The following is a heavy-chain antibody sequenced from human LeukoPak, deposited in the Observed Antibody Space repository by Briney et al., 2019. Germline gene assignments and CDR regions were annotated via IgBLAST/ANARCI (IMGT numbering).Heavy chain of an antibody. CDR1: GFTVSSNY. CDR3: ARAGSWYSWFDP. Sequence: GGSLRLSCAASGFTVSSNYMSWVRQAPGKGREWVSVNYIGGSTYYADSVKVRFTTSRDNSKNTLYLQMNSLRAEDTAVYYCARAGSWYSWFDPWGQGTLVTVSS. V-gene: IGHV3-53*01. CDR2: NYIGGST. D-gene: IGHD6-13*01. J-gene: IGHJ5*02.